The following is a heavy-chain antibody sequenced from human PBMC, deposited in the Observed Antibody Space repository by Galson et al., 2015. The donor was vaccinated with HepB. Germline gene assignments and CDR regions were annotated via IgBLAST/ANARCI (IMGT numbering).Heavy chain of an antibody. Sequence: SLRLSCAASGFTFSDYYMSWIRQTPGKGLEWVSYISTSGTYTNYADSVKGRFTVSRDNAKNSLYLQMNSLRADDTAVYYCARGVSNSRSDYWGQGTLVTLSS. D-gene: IGHD4-11*01. CDR1: GFTFSDYY. V-gene: IGHV3-11*06. J-gene: IGHJ4*02. CDR2: ISTSGTYT. CDR3: ARGVSNSRSDY.